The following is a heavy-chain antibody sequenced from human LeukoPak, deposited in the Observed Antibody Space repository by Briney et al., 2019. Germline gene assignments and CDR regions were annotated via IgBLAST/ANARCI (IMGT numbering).Heavy chain of an antibody. Sequence: ASVKVSCKASGYTFTGYYMHWVRQAPGQGLEWMGRINPNSGGTNYAQKFQGRVTMTRDTSTSTAYMELRSLRSDDTAVYYCARDSGTYVVYPYYFDYWGQGTLVTVSS. CDR3: ARDSGTYVVYPYYFDY. D-gene: IGHD6-13*01. CDR1: GYTFTGYY. J-gene: IGHJ4*02. V-gene: IGHV1-2*06. CDR2: INPNSGGT.